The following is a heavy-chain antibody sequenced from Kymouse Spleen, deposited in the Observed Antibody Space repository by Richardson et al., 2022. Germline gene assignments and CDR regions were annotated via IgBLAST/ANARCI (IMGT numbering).Heavy chain of an antibody. CDR3: ARRAIAAAGHFDY. D-gene: IGHD6-13*01. Sequence: QVQLVESGGGVVQPGRSLRLSCAASGFTFSSYGMHWVRQAPGKGLEWVAVIWYDGSNKYYADSVKGRFTISRDNSKNTLYLQMNSLRAEDTAVYYCARRAIAAAGHFDYWGQGTLVTVSS. CDR1: GFTFSSYG. J-gene: IGHJ4*02. CDR2: IWYDGSNK. V-gene: IGHV3-33*01.